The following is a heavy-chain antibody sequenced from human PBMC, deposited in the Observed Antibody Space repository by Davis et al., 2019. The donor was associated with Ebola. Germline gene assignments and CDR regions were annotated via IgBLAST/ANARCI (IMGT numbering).Heavy chain of an antibody. CDR3: ARKPGGVVIATTPAFDY. CDR2: MNPNSGDT. J-gene: IGHJ4*02. D-gene: IGHD2-15*01. Sequence: AASVKVSCKASGYTFTSYDVNWVRQASGQGLEWMGWMNPNSGDTFYAQKFQGRVTMTRNTSISTAYMELSRLRSDDTAVYYCARKPGGVVIATTPAFDYWGQGTLVTVSS. CDR1: GYTFTSYD. V-gene: IGHV1-8*01.